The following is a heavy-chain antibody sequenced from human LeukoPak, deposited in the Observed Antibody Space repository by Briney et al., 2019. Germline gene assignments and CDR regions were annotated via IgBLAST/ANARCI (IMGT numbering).Heavy chain of an antibody. Sequence: PGGPLRLSCAASGFTFSNYYMSWIRQAPGKGLEWLSYISSSGSTIYYADSVKGRFTISRDNAKNSLYLHMNSLRAEDTAVYYCARDFSDPNYYFYYMDVWGKGTTVTVSS. V-gene: IGHV3-11*04. D-gene: IGHD1-26*01. CDR3: ARDFSDPNYYFYYMDV. J-gene: IGHJ6*03. CDR1: GFTFSNYY. CDR2: ISSSGSTI.